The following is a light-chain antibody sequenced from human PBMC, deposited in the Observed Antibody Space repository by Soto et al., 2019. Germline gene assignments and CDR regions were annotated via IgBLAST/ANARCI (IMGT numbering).Light chain of an antibody. CDR2: WAS. CDR3: QQYYATPSPS. J-gene: IGKJ4*01. V-gene: IGKV4-1*01. Sequence: DIVMTQSPDSLAVSLGERATINCKSSQSVLYSSNNKNYLAWYQQKPGQPPKLLIYWASTRESGVPDRFSGSGFETDFNLTISSLQAEDVAVYHCQQYYATPSPSFGGGTKVEIK. CDR1: QSVLYSSNNKNY.